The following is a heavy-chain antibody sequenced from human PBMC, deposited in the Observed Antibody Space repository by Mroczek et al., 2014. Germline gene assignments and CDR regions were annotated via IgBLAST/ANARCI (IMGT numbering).Heavy chain of an antibody. Sequence: VQLVETGGGVVQPGRSLRLSCAASGFTFSSYGMHWVRQAPGKGLEWVAVISYDGSNKYYADSVKGRFTISRDNSKNTLYLQMNSLRAEDTAVYYCATSSGGRSYDAFDIWGQGTMVTVSS. CDR2: ISYDGSNK. D-gene: IGHD2-15*01. J-gene: IGHJ3*02. CDR3: ATSSGGRSYDAFDI. CDR1: GFTFSSYG. V-gene: IGHV3-30*03.